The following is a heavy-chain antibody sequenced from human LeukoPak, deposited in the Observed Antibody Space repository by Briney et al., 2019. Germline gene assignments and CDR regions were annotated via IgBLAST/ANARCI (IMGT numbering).Heavy chain of an antibody. CDR1: GGSISSYY. J-gene: IGHJ6*02. CDR3: ARDLIVVVPAAIMDYYGMDV. D-gene: IGHD2-2*01. CDR2: IFTSGST. V-gene: IGHV4-4*07. Sequence: PSETLSLTCTVSGGSISSYYWSWILQPAGKGLEWIGRIFTSGSTNYNPSLKSRVTMSVDTSKNQFSLKLSSVTAADTAVYYCARDLIVVVPAAIMDYYGMDVWGQGTTVTVSS.